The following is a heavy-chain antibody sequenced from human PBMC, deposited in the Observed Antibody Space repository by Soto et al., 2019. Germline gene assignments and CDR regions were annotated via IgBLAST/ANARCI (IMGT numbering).Heavy chain of an antibody. D-gene: IGHD2-15*01. CDR1: GFTFSSYS. Sequence: GSLSLSCAASGFTFSSYSMNWVRQAPGKGLEWVSSISSSSSYIYYADSVKGRFTISRDNAKNSLYLQMNSLRAEDTAVYYGGRDPSQVAFDYWGQGTLVTVSS. CDR3: GRDPSQVAFDY. J-gene: IGHJ4*02. V-gene: IGHV3-21*01. CDR2: ISSSSSYI.